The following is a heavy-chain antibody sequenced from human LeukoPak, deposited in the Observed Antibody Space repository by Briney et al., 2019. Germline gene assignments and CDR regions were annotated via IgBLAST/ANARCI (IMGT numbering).Heavy chain of an antibody. V-gene: IGHV3-48*04. CDR2: ISSSSSTI. CDR3: VSGGDSGY. Sequence: GGSLRLSCAASGFTFSSYSMNWVRQAPGKGLEWVSYISSSSSTIYYADSMKGRFTISRDNAKNSLFLQMNSLRADDTGVYFCVSGGDSGYWGQGTLVTVSS. J-gene: IGHJ4*02. CDR1: GFTFSSYS. D-gene: IGHD2-21*02.